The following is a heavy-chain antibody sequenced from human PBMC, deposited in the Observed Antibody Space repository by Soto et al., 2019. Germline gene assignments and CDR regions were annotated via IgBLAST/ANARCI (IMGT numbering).Heavy chain of an antibody. J-gene: IGHJ3*02. CDR3: AQWSLGTYYDRLDDVFDI. D-gene: IGHD3-22*01. CDR2: VLYSGNT. V-gene: IGHV4-59*01. Sequence: WTWLRQPPGKGLEWIGYVLYSGNTKYNPSLKSRVTISVDTSKNQFSLRLSSVTAADTAVYYCAQWSLGTYYDRLDDVFDIWGQGTIVTFSS.